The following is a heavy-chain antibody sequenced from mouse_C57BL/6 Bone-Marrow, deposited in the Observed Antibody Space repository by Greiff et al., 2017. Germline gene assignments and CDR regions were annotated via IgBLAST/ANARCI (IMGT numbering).Heavy chain of an antibody. CDR2: IYPGDGDS. J-gene: IGHJ4*01. D-gene: IGHD2-1*01. CDR3: ARSIYYGNYVGAMDY. Sequence: QVQLQQSGAELVKPGASVKISCKASGYAFSSYWMNWVKQRPGKGLEWIGQIYPGDGDSNYNGKFKGKATLTADKSSSTAYMQLSSLTSEDSAVYFCARSIYYGNYVGAMDYWGQGTSVTVSS. CDR1: GYAFSSYW. V-gene: IGHV1-80*01.